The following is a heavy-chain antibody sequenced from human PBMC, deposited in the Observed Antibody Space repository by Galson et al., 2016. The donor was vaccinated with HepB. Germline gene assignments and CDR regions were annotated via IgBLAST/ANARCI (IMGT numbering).Heavy chain of an antibody. Sequence: SLRLSCAASGFTFSRHSMSWVRQAPGKGLEWVSGIGVDGGPTFYAESVKGRFIISKDMSKNTLSLRMDSLRAEDTSIYYCARDRGYFGSAFDYWGLGILVTVSS. V-gene: IGHV3-23*01. CDR1: GFTFSRHS. CDR2: IGVDGGPT. D-gene: IGHD2/OR15-2a*01. J-gene: IGHJ4*02. CDR3: ARDRGYFGSAFDY.